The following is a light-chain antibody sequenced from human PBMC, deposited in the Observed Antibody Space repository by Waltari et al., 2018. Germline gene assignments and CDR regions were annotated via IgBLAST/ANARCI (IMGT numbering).Light chain of an antibody. CDR3: LQHHTFPWT. CDR2: GAT. J-gene: IGKJ1*01. V-gene: IGKV1-17*01. Sequence: DIQMTQSPSSLSASVGDRVTITCRASQGISDDLGRYQQKPGKAPKRLIFGATTLDSGVPSRFSGSGSGTEFSLTISSLQPGDFATYFCLQHHTFPWTFGQGTTLVIK. CDR1: QGISDD.